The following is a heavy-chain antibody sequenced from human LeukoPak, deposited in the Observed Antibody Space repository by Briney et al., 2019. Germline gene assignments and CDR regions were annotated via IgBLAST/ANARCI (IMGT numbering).Heavy chain of an antibody. D-gene: IGHD4-17*01. CDR2: ISTTGCTR. J-gene: IGHJ4*02. V-gene: IGHV3-48*03. CDR3: AKGDDYGDSLFDY. Sequence: GGSLRLSCSASGFTFSGSSMNWVRQAPGKGLEWLSYISTTGCTRRYADSVKGRFTISRDNAENSLYLQMNSLRVEDTAVYYCAKGDDYGDSLFDYWGQGTLVTVSS. CDR1: GFTFSGSS.